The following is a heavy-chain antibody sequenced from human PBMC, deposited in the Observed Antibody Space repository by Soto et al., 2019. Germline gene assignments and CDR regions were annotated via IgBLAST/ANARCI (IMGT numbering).Heavy chain of an antibody. CDR1: GGTFSSYA. CDR2: IIPIFGTA. V-gene: IGHV1-69*13. Sequence: SVKVSCKASGGTFSSYAISWVRQAPGQGLEWMGGIIPIFGTANYAQKFQGRVTITADESTSTAYMELSSLRSEDTAVYYCAREILGVDIVVVPATRTQYYYYGMDVWGQGTTVTVSS. CDR3: AREILGVDIVVVPATRTQYYYYGMDV. J-gene: IGHJ6*02. D-gene: IGHD2-2*03.